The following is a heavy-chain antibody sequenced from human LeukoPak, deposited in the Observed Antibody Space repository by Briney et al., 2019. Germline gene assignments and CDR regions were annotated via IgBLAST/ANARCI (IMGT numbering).Heavy chain of an antibody. Sequence: SQTLSLTCAISGDSVSSNSAAWNWIRPSPSRGLEWLGRTYYRSKWYNDYAVSVKSRITINPDTSKNQFSLQLNSVTPEDTAVYYCAFSAAIRYYYGMDVWGQGTTVTVSS. CDR1: GDSVSSNSAA. D-gene: IGHD2-2*02. V-gene: IGHV6-1*01. CDR3: AFSAAIRYYYGMDV. CDR2: TYYRSKWYN. J-gene: IGHJ6*02.